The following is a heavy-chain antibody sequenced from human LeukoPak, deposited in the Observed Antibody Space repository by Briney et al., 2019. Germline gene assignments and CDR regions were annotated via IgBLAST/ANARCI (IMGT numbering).Heavy chain of an antibody. J-gene: IGHJ4*02. CDR2: INPSGGST. V-gene: IGHV1-46*02. CDR1: GYTFNKYY. D-gene: IGHD1-20*01. CDR3: ARTYNWNDGYFDS. Sequence: GASVKVSCKASGYTFNKYYVNWVRQAPGQGLEWMGIINPSGGSTSYAQKFQGRVTMTRDTSTSTVYMELSSLRSEDTAVYYCARTYNWNDGYFDSWGQGTLVTVSS.